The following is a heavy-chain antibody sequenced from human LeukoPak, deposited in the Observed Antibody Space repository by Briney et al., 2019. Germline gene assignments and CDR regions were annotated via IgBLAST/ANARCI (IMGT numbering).Heavy chain of an antibody. V-gene: IGHV4-59*01. J-gene: IGHJ6*03. CDR1: GGSISSYY. Sequence: SETLSLTCTVSGGSISSYYWSWIRQPPGKGLEWIGYIYYSGSTNYNPSLKSRVTISVDTSKNQFSLKLSSVTAADTAVYYCARGGWSYYYYMDVWGKGTTVTISS. CDR3: ARGGWSYYYYMDV. D-gene: IGHD2-8*01. CDR2: IYYSGST.